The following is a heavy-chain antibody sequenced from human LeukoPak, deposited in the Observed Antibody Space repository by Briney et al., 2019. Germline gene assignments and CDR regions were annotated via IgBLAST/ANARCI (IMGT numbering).Heavy chain of an antibody. Sequence: SVTVSCKASGGKLTTYSLTWVRQAPGQGLEWMGGIIPVFATTNYAQKFQGRVTVTADESTSTSFMELTSLRSDDSAVYYCVRSLGYCSAGGCYLFGMDVWGQGTTVTVSS. J-gene: IGHJ6*02. CDR1: GGKLTTYS. V-gene: IGHV1-69*01. CDR2: IIPVFATT. CDR3: VRSLGYCSAGGCYLFGMDV. D-gene: IGHD2-15*01.